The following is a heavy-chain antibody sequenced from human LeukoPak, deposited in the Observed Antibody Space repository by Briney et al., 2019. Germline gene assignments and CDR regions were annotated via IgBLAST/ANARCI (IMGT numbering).Heavy chain of an antibody. CDR1: GFIFSNYW. V-gene: IGHV3-7*01. J-gene: IGHJ4*03. CDR2: IKQDGSEK. Sequence: GSLRLSCAASGFIFSNYWMSWVRQAPGKGLEWVANIKQDGSEKHYVDSMKGRFTISRDNAKNSVFLQMISLRAEDTAVYYCARIGYSSSCFDYWGQGTLVTVSS. D-gene: IGHD6-13*01. CDR3: ARIGYSSSCFDY.